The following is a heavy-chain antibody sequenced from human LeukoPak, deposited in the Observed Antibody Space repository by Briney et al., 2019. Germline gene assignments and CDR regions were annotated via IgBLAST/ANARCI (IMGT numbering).Heavy chain of an antibody. Sequence: GASVKVSCKASGYTFTSYYMHWVRQAPGQGLEWMGIINPSGGSTSCAQKFQGRVTMTRDTSTSTAYMELSSLRSEDTAVYYCARGRYSSSSRTGDYYGMDVWGQGTTVTVSS. CDR2: INPSGGST. CDR1: GYTFTSYY. J-gene: IGHJ6*02. D-gene: IGHD6-6*01. V-gene: IGHV1-46*01. CDR3: ARGRYSSSSRTGDYYGMDV.